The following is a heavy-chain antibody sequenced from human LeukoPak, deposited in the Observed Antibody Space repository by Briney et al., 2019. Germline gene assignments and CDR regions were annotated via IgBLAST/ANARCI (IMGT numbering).Heavy chain of an antibody. D-gene: IGHD2-2*01. V-gene: IGHV3-23*01. CDR3: ARGHRYCSSTSCSSYYYYGMDV. CDR2: MSASGGST. Sequence: GGSLRLSCAASGFTFSSYAMSWVRQAPGKGLEWVSAMSASGGSTYYADSVKGRFTISRDNAKNSLYLQMNSLRAEDTAVYYCARGHRYCSSTSCSSYYYYGMDVWGQGTTVTVSS. CDR1: GFTFSSYA. J-gene: IGHJ6*02.